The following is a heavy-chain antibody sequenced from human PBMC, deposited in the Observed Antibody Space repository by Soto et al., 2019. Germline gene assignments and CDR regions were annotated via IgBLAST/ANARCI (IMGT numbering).Heavy chain of an antibody. J-gene: IGHJ4*02. D-gene: IGHD3-3*01. CDR1: GGSISSGGYY. CDR3: ARVVGSAVIFGVAVLDY. V-gene: IGHV4-31*03. Sequence: QVQLQESGPGLVKPSQTLSLTCTVSGGSISSGGYYWSWIRQHPGKGLEWIGYIYYSGSTYYNPSLQSRVTISVDTSKNQFSLKLSSVTAADTAVYYCARVVGSAVIFGVAVLDYWGQGTLVTVSS. CDR2: IYYSGST.